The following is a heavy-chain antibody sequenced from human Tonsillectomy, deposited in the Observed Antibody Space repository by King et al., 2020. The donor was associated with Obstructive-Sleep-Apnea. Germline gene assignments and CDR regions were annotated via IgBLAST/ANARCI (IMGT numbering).Heavy chain of an antibody. CDR3: ARGWWRYDFWSGYHGSAI. CDR2: MYSADTT. CDR1: GFSVRSDY. Sequence: VQLVESGGGLVQPGGSLRLSCAASGFSVRSDYMTWVRQAPGKGLEWVSLMYSADTTYYADSVKGRFTISRHHSNNTLYLQMNSLRVEDTAVYYCARGWWRYDFWSGYHGSAIWGQGTVVTVSS. V-gene: IGHV3-53*04. J-gene: IGHJ3*02. D-gene: IGHD3-3*01.